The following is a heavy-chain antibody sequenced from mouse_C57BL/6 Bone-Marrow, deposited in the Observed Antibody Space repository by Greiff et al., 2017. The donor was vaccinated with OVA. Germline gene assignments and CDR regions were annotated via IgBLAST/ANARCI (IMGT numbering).Heavy chain of an antibody. Sequence: VQVVESGPELVKPGASVKISCKASGYSFTSYYIHWVKQRPGQGLEWIGWIYPGSGNTKYNEKFKGKATLTADTSSSTAYMQLSSLTSEDSAVYYCARFSGSRYYYAMDYWGQGTSVTVSS. CDR1: GYSFTSYY. CDR2: IYPGSGNT. D-gene: IGHD1-1*01. J-gene: IGHJ4*01. V-gene: IGHV1-66*01. CDR3: ARFSGSRYYYAMDY.